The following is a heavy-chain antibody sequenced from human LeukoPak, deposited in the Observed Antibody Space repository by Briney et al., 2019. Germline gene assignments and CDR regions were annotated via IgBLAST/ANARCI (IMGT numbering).Heavy chain of an antibody. V-gene: IGHV3-30*18. D-gene: IGHD3-9*01. CDR1: GFSLTTYD. Sequence: GGSLRLFCAASGFSLTTYDMHWVRQAPGKGLEWVAVISSDGSHKYWADSVKGRFTISRDNSKNTVYLQMNSLRAEDTAVYYCAKGSIDWYYFDYWGQGTLVTVSS. CDR2: ISSDGSHK. CDR3: AKGSIDWYYFDY. J-gene: IGHJ4*02.